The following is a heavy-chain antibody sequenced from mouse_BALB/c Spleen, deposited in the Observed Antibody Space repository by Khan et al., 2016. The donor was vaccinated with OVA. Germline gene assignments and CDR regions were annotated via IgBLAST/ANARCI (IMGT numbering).Heavy chain of an antibody. J-gene: IGHJ1*01. D-gene: IGHD2-1*01. V-gene: IGHV3-2*02. CDR1: GYSITSDYA. CDR3: ARRAYYGNWYCDV. CDR2: ISYSGST. Sequence: EVQLQESGPGLVKPSQSLSLTCTVTGYSITSDYAWNWIRQFPGNKLEWMGYISYSGSTRYNPSLKSRISITRDTSKNQFFLQLNSVTTEDTATYYCARRAYYGNWYCDVWGAGTTVTVSS.